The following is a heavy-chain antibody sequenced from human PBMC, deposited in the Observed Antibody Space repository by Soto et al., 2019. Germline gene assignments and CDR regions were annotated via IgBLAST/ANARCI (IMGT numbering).Heavy chain of an antibody. CDR1: GFTFSSYA. CDR3: AMIVVVAFDY. J-gene: IGHJ4*02. CDR2: ISYDGSNK. D-gene: IGHD3-22*01. V-gene: IGHV3-30-3*01. Sequence: GGSLRLSCAASGFTFSSYAMHWVRQAPGKGLEWVAVISYDGSNKYYADSVKGRFTISRDNSKNTLYLQMNSLRAEDTAVYYCAMIVVVAFDYWGRGTLVTVSS.